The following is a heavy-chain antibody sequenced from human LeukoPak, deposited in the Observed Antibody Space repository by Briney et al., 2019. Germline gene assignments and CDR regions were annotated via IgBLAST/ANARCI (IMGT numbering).Heavy chain of an antibody. CDR3: ARWASSSGWYPHYFDY. Sequence: GGSLRLSCAASGFIVSRNYMTWVRQAPGKGLEWVSSISSSSSYIYYADSVKGRFTISRDNAKNSLYLQMNSLRAEDTAVYYCARWASSSGWYPHYFDYWGQGALVTVSS. V-gene: IGHV3-21*01. J-gene: IGHJ4*02. D-gene: IGHD6-19*01. CDR1: GFIVSRNY. CDR2: ISSSSSYI.